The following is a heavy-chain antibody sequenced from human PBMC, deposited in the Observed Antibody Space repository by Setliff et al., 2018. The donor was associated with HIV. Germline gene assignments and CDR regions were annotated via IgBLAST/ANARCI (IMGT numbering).Heavy chain of an antibody. V-gene: IGHV1-69*13. CDR2: IVPIFGTP. D-gene: IGHD2-15*01. J-gene: IGHJ6*03. Sequence: SVKVSCKASGGSFSSYGLSWVRQAPGQGLEWMGRIVPIFGTPSYAQKFQGRVTITADESTNTAFMELGSLRSDDTAVYYCATDPQKGGYYYYYMDVWGKGTTVTVSS. CDR3: ATDPQKGGYYYYYMDV. CDR1: GGSFSSYG.